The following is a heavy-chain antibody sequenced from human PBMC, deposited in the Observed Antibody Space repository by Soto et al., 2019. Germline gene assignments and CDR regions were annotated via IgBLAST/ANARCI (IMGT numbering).Heavy chain of an antibody. V-gene: IGHV4-34*01. CDR2: INHRGST. CDR3: ARSYVWGSYRPFFDY. Sequence: PSETLSLTCAVYGGSFSGYYWSWIRQPPGKGLEWIGEINHRGSTNYNPALKSRVTISVDTAKNQCSLKLGSVTAAATAVYYCARSYVWGSYRPFFDYWGQGTLVTVSS. D-gene: IGHD3-16*02. J-gene: IGHJ4*02. CDR1: GGSFSGYY.